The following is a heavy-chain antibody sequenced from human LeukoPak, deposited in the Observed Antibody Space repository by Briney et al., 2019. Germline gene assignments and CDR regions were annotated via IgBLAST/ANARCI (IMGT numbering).Heavy chain of an antibody. V-gene: IGHV1-46*01. Sequence: ASVKVSCRASGDTFTTDYIHWVRQGPGQGPEWMGVSNPSGGSTTNAQKFQGRVTMTRDTSTSTVYMELSSLRSEDTAIYYCARARGSGSYYGHDYYYYHYMDVWGKGTTVTVSS. J-gene: IGHJ6*03. CDR1: GDTFTTDY. CDR3: ARARGSGSYYGHDYYYYHYMDV. CDR2: SNPSGGST. D-gene: IGHD3-10*01.